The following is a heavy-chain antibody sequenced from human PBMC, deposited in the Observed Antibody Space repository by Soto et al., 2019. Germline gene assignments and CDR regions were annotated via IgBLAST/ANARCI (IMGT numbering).Heavy chain of an antibody. J-gene: IGHJ4*02. D-gene: IGHD3-22*01. CDR1: GYTFTSYD. V-gene: IGHV1-8*01. CDR2: MNPNSGNT. Sequence: ASVKVSCKASGYTFTSYDINWVRQATGQGLEWMGWMNPNSGNTGYAQKIQGRVTMTRNTSISTAYTELSSLRSDDTAVYYCARGYYDSSGYPIDYWGQGTLVTVSS. CDR3: ARGYYDSSGYPIDY.